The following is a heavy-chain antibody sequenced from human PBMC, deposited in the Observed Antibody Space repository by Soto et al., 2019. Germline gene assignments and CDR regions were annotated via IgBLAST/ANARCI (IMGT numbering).Heavy chain of an antibody. CDR1: GFTFSSYG. CDR3: AKTIQLWLLNYYYGMDV. Sequence: PGGSLRLSCAASGFTFSSYGMHWVRQAPGKGLEWVAVISYDGSNKYYADSVKGRFTISRDNSKNTLYLQMNSLRAEDTAVYYCAKTIQLWLLNYYYGMDVWGQGTTVTVSS. D-gene: IGHD5-18*01. J-gene: IGHJ6*02. V-gene: IGHV3-30*18. CDR2: ISYDGSNK.